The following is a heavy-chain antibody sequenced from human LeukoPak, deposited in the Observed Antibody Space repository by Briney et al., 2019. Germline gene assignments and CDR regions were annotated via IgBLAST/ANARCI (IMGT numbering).Heavy chain of an antibody. J-gene: IGHJ6*03. CDR2: INTYNGNT. D-gene: IGHD6-13*01. Sequence: ASVKVSCKASGYTFINYEISWVRQAPGQGLEWMGWINTYNGNTDYAQRVQGRVTMTTDTSTSTAYMELRSLRSDDTAVYYCARDRHIAAAVYYYYMDVWGKGTPVTVSS. V-gene: IGHV1-18*01. CDR1: GYTFINYE. CDR3: ARDRHIAAAVYYYYMDV.